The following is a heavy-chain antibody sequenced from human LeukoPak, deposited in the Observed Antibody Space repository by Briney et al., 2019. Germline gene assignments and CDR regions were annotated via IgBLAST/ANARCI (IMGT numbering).Heavy chain of an antibody. CDR3: ARGRYCSSTSCYRVYYMDV. D-gene: IGHD2-2*02. CDR1: GYTFTSYD. J-gene: IGHJ6*03. CDR2: MNPNSGNT. V-gene: IGHV1-8*01. Sequence: ASVKVSCKASGYTFTSYDINWVRQAPGQGLEWMGWMNPNSGNTGYAQKFQGRVTMTRNNSISTAYMELSSLRSEDTAVYYCARGRYCSSTSCYRVYYMDVWGKGTTVTVSS.